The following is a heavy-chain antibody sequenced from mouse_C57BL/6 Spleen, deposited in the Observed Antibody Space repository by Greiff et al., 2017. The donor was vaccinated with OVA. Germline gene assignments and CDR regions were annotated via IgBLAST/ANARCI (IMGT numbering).Heavy chain of an antibody. V-gene: IGHV5-17*01. J-gene: IGHJ1*03. CDR3: AREGDGYYRGYFDV. CDR2: ISSGSSTI. Sequence: EVQLQQSGGGLVKPGGSLKLSCAASGFTFSDYGMHWVRQAPEKGLEWVAYISSGSSTIYYADTVKGRFTISRDNAKNTLFLQMTSLRSEDTAMYYCAREGDGYYRGYFDVWGTGTTVTVSS. D-gene: IGHD2-3*01. CDR1: GFTFSDYG.